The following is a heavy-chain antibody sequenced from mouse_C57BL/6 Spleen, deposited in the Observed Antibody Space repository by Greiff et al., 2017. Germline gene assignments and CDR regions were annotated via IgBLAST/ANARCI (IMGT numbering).Heavy chain of an antibody. CDR1: GFTFSSYA. V-gene: IGHV5-4*01. J-gene: IGHJ1*03. D-gene: IGHD1-1*01. CDR3: ARDRITTVVAPHWYFDV. Sequence: EVKLVESGGGLVKPGGSLKLSCAASGFTFSSYAMSWVRQTPEKRLEWVATISDGGSYTYYPDNVKGRFTISRDNAKNNLYLQMSHLKSEDTAMYYCARDRITTVVAPHWYFDVWGTGTTVTVSS. CDR2: ISDGGSYT.